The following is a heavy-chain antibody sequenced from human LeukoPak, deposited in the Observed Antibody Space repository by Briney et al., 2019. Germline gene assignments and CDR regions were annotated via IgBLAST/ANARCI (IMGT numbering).Heavy chain of an antibody. J-gene: IGHJ3*01. CDR2: IVVGSGNT. CDR3: AAEAAYYYDSRDAFDV. Sequence: SVKVSCKASGFTFTSSAVQWVGQARGQRLEWIGWIVVGSGNTNYAQKFQERVTITRDMSTSLVYMELSSLRSEDRAVYYCAAEAAYYYDSRDAFDVWGQGTMVTVSS. V-gene: IGHV1-58*01. CDR1: GFTFTSSA. D-gene: IGHD3-22*01.